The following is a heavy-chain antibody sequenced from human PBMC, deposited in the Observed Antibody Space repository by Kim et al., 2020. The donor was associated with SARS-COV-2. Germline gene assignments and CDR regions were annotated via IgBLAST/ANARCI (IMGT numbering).Heavy chain of an antibody. Sequence: SETLSLTCAVSGDSISTYFWSWIRQPPGKGLEWIGYVFNNGITNYNPSLKSRVIMSVATSNNQVSLTLNSVTAADTAVYYCARHLEYCGSNFGAACSFDVWGQGTMITVSS. D-gene: IGHD1-26*01. J-gene: IGHJ3*01. CDR2: VFNNGIT. CDR1: GDSISTYF. V-gene: IGHV4-59*08. CDR3: ARHLEYCGSNFGAACSFDV.